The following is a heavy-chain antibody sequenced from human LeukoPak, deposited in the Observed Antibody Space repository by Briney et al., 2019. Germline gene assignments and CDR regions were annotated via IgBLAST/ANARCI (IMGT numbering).Heavy chain of an antibody. V-gene: IGHV3-23*01. D-gene: IGHD4-17*01. CDR2: ISGSGGST. CDR3: AKDGGPYGAYRYYFDY. J-gene: IGHJ4*02. Sequence: PGGSLRLSCAASGFTFSSYAMSWVRQAPGKGLEWVSAISGSGGSTYYADSVKGRFTISRDNSKNTLYLQMNSLRAEDTAVYYCAKDGGPYGAYRYYFDYWGQGTLVTVSS. CDR1: GFTFSSYA.